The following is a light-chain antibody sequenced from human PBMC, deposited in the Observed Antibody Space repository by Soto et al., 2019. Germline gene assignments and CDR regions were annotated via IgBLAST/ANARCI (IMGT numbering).Light chain of an antibody. CDR1: QSVSNSH. CDR2: GAS. V-gene: IGKV3-20*01. Sequence: EIVLTQSPGALSLSPGERATLSCRASQSVSNSHSAWYQQKPGQAPRLLIYGASNRATGVSDRFSGSGSGTDFTLPITRLEPEDSAVYYCQQYDRSPLFRGGTKVEI. J-gene: IGKJ4*01. CDR3: QQYDRSPL.